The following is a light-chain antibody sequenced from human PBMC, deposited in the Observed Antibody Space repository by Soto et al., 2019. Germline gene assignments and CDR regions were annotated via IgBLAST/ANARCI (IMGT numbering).Light chain of an antibody. Sequence: EIVLTRSPDTLSLSPGERATLSCRASHSINNYLAWYQQKPGQAPRLLIYDASNRATGIPARFSGSGSGTDFTLTISSLEPEDFAVYYCQQRSDWPPLTFGGGTKVEIK. J-gene: IGKJ4*01. CDR2: DAS. V-gene: IGKV3-11*01. CDR3: QQRSDWPPLT. CDR1: HSINNY.